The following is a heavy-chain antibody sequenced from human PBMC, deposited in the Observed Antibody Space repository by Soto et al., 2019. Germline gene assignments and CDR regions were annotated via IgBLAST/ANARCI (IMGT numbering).Heavy chain of an antibody. D-gene: IGHD3-10*01. CDR1: GFTFSSYA. CDR2: ISGSGGST. V-gene: IGHV3-23*01. CDR3: ANVLLWFGELGGMDV. Sequence: QLGGSLRLSCAASGFTFSSYAMSWVRQAPGKGLEWVSAISGSGGSTYYADSVKGRFTISRDNSKNTLYLQMNSLRAEDTAVYYCANVLLWFGELGGMDVWGKGTTVTVSS. J-gene: IGHJ6*04.